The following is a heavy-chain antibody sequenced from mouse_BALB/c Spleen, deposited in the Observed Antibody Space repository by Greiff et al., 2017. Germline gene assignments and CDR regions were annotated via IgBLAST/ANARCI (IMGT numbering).Heavy chain of an antibody. J-gene: IGHJ2*01. CDR3: ARWCSSGFDY. CDR2: INPSTGYT. V-gene: IGHV1-7*01. D-gene: IGHD1-1*01. Sequence: VQLQESGAELAKPGASVKMSCKASGYTFTSYWMHWVKQRPGQGLEWIGYINPSTGYTEYNQKFKDKATLTADKSSSTAYMQLSSLTSEDSAVYYCARWCSSGFDYWGQGTTLTVSS. CDR1: GYTFTSYW.